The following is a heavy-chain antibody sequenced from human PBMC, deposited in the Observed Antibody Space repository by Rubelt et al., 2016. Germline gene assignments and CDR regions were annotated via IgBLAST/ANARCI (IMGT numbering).Heavy chain of an antibody. Sequence: GSTNYNPSLKSRVTISVDTSKNQFSLKLSSVTAADTAVYYCARSEWLRGAFDIWGQGTMVTVSS. V-gene: IGHV4-59*01. CDR3: ARSEWLRGAFDI. CDR2: GST. J-gene: IGHJ3*02. D-gene: IGHD5-24*01.